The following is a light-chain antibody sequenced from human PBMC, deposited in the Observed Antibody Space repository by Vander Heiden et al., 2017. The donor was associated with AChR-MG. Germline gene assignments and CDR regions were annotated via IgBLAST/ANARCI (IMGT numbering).Light chain of an antibody. Sequence: EIVLTQSPGTLSLSPGERATLSCRASQSVSSRYVAWYQQKPGQAPWLLIYGASSRATAIPDRCSGSGSGTDFTLTISRLEPEDFAVYYCQQYGSSWTFGQGTKVEI. CDR2: GAS. CDR1: QSVSSRY. J-gene: IGKJ1*01. V-gene: IGKV3-20*01. CDR3: QQYGSSWT.